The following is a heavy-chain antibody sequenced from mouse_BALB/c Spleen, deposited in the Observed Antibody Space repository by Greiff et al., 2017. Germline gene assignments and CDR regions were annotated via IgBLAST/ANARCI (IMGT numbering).Heavy chain of an antibody. CDR3: ARGDYGNYGYFDY. D-gene: IGHD2-1*01. Sequence: VQVVESGPELVKPGASVRISCKASGYTFTSYYIHWVKQRPGQGLEWIGWIYPGNVNTKYNEKFKGKATLTADKSSSTAYIQLSSLTSEDSAVYFCARGDYGNYGYFDYWGQGTTLTVSS. CDR2: IYPGNVNT. CDR1: GYTFTSYY. V-gene: IGHV1S56*01. J-gene: IGHJ2*01.